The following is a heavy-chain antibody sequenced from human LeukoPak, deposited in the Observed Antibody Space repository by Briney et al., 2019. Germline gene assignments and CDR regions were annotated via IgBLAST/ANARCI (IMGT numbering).Heavy chain of an antibody. V-gene: IGHV1-18*01. CDR2: ISPYNGDT. CDR3: AREVDYAGFDY. CDR1: GYTFTKYA. Sequence: ASVKASCKASGYTFTKYAISWVRQAPGQGLEWMGWISPYNGDTNYPHKLQGRVTMTADTSTSTASMELRSLRSDDTAVYYRAREVDYAGFDYWGQGTLVTVSS. D-gene: IGHD4-17*01. J-gene: IGHJ4*02.